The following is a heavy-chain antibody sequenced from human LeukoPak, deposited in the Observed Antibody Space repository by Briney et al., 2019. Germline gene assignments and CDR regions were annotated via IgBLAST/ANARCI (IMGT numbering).Heavy chain of an antibody. J-gene: IGHJ6*02. CDR1: GLTFSSYW. D-gene: IGHD3-10*01. V-gene: IGHV3-7*01. CDR2: IKQDGSEK. Sequence: GGSLRLSCAASGLTFSSYWMSWVRQAPGKGLEWVANIKQDGSEKYYVDSVKGRFTISRDNAKNSLYLQMNSLRAEDTAVYYCARDVLWFMWGQGTTVTVSS. CDR3: ARDVLWFM.